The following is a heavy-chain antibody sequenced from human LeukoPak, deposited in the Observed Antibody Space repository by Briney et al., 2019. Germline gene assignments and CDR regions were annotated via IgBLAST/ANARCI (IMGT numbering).Heavy chain of an antibody. Sequence: SETLPLTLTVSGDPINRYYWSWIRQPPGKGLEWIGHIYYSGSTNYNPSLESRVTIAIDTSKNQFSLKLSSMTAADTAVYYCARTAYARLFDLWGRGTLVTVSS. CDR1: GDPINRYY. CDR2: IYYSGST. V-gene: IGHV4-59*01. D-gene: IGHD2-2*01. J-gene: IGHJ2*01. CDR3: ARTAYARLFDL.